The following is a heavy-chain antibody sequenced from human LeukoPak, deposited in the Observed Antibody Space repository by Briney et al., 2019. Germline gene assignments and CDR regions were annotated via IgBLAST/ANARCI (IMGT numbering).Heavy chain of an antibody. CDR2: ISPGGNTI. V-gene: IGHV3-48*04. CDR1: GFTFNGFW. D-gene: IGHD4-17*01. CDR3: ARVRGPTVTTMYFDY. J-gene: IGHJ4*02. Sequence: GGSLRLSCAASGFTFNGFWMSWVRQAPGKGLEWVSYISPGGNTIYYADSMKGRFTVSRDDAKNSLSLRMNSLRAEDTAVYYCARVRGPTVTTMYFDYWGQGTLVTVSS.